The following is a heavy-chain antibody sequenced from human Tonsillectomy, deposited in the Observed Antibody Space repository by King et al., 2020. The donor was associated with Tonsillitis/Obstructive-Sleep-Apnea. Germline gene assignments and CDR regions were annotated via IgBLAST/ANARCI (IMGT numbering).Heavy chain of an antibody. CDR2: IIPSGGST. J-gene: IGHJ4*02. CDR1: GYTFTSYY. Sequence: VQLVESGAEVKKSGASVKVSCTASGYTFTSYYIHWVRQAPGQGLEWMGIIIPSGGSTSYAQKFQGRVTMTRDTSTSTVYMELSSLRSEDTAVYYCARVGNGSEDYWGQGTLVTVSS. CDR3: ARVGNGSEDY. V-gene: IGHV1-46*01. D-gene: IGHD1-26*01.